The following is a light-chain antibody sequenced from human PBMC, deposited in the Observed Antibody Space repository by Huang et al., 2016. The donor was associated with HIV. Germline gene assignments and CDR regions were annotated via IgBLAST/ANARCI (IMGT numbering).Light chain of an antibody. CDR2: DAS. CDR3: QQYSSYPWT. CDR1: QSISRW. Sequence: DIQMTQSPSTLSASVGDRVTIPCRASQSISRWLAWDQQKPGKAPKLLIYDASTLKSGVQSRFSGSGSGTDFTLTISSLQPDDFATYYCQQYSSYPWTFGPGTKVEI. J-gene: IGKJ1*01. V-gene: IGKV1-5*01.